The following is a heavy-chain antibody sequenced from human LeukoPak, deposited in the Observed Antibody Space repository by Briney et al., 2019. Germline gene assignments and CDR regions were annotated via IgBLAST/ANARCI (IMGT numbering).Heavy chain of an antibody. V-gene: IGHV3-23*01. J-gene: IGHJ3*02. CDR3: AGSSVWPAWGDAFDI. Sequence: GGSLRLSCAASGFTFSSYAMSWVRQAPGKGLEWVSAISGSGGSTYYADSVKGRFTISRDNSKNTLYLQMNSLSAEDTAVYYCAGSSVWPAWGDAFDIWGQGTLVTVSS. CDR1: GFTFSSYA. D-gene: IGHD5/OR15-5a*01. CDR2: ISGSGGST.